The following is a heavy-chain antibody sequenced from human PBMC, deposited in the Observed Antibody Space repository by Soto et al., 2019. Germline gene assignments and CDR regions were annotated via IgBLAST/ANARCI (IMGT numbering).Heavy chain of an antibody. CDR2: ISGSGGST. Sequence: EVQRLESGGGLVQPWGSLRLACAASGFTFSSYAMSWVRQAPGKGLEWFSAISGSGGSTYYADSVKGRFTISRDNSKKTLYLQMNSLRAEDTAVYYCAKGATGYYYYGMDVWGQGTTVTVSS. CDR1: GFTFSSYA. CDR3: AKGATGYYYYGMDV. V-gene: IGHV3-23*01. J-gene: IGHJ6*02. D-gene: IGHD1-26*01.